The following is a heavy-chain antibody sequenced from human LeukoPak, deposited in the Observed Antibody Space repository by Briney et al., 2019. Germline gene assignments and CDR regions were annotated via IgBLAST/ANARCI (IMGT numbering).Heavy chain of an antibody. V-gene: IGHV5-10-1*01. D-gene: IGHD3-22*01. CDR1: GYSFTTYR. CDR3: AITPYSYYYDSSGDLGYHDY. CDR2: IDPSDSYT. Sequence: GESLKISCKGSGYSFTTYRIGWVRQMPGKGLDWMGRIDPSDSYTNYSPSFQGHVTISADKSISTAYLQWSSLKASDTAMYYCAITPYSYYYDSSGDLGYHDYWGQGTLVTVSS. J-gene: IGHJ4*02.